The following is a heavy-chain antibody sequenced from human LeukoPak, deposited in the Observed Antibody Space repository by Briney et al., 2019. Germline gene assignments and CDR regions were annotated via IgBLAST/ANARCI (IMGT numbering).Heavy chain of an antibody. CDR3: AKCIDYISSWPPFDC. J-gene: IGHJ4*02. CDR2: VRYDGSNE. Sequence: GGSLRLSCAASGFIFSNFGIHWVRQAPGKGLEWVAFVRYDGSNEYYTDSVKGRFTISRGNSKNTLYLQLNSLRAEDSAVYYCAKCIDYISSWPPFDCWGQGTLVTVSS. CDR1: GFIFSNFG. V-gene: IGHV3-30*02. D-gene: IGHD6-13*01.